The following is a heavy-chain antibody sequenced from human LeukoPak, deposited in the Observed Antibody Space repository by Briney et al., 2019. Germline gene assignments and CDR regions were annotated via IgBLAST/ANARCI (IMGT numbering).Heavy chain of an antibody. D-gene: IGHD6-19*01. Sequence: SETLSLTCTVSGYSISSGYYWGWIRQPPGKGLEWIGSIYHSGSTYYNPSLKSRVTISVDTSKNQFSLKVPSVTAADTALYYCARCRLAEDDSSGWNDYWGQGTLVTVSS. CDR1: GYSISSGYY. CDR3: ARCRLAEDDSSGWNDY. J-gene: IGHJ4*02. V-gene: IGHV4-38-2*02. CDR2: IYHSGST.